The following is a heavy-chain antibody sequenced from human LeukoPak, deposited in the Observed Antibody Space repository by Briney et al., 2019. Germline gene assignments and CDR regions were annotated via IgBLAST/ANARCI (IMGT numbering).Heavy chain of an antibody. CDR2: INHSGST. J-gene: IGHJ5*02. Sequence: SETLSLTCAVYGGSFSGYYWSWIRQPPGKGLEWIGEINHSGSTNHNPSLKSRVTISVDASKNQFSLKLSSVTAADTAVYYCARAPGYCSSTSCHQRANNRFDPWGQGTLVTVSS. D-gene: IGHD2-2*01. CDR1: GGSFSGYY. CDR3: ARAPGYCSSTSCHQRANNRFDP. V-gene: IGHV4-34*01.